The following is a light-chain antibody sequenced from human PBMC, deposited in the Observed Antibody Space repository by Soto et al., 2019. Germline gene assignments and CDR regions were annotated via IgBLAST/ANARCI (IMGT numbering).Light chain of an antibody. V-gene: IGKV3-20*01. CDR1: QSVSSNY. CDR2: AAS. J-gene: IGKJ3*01. Sequence: EMVLTQSPGTLSLSPGERATHSCRASQSVSSNYLAWYQQKPGQAPRLLISAASSRATGIPYRFSGSGSGTDFTLTISGLEPEDFAVYYCQQYGSSPFAFGPGTKVDIK. CDR3: QQYGSSPFA.